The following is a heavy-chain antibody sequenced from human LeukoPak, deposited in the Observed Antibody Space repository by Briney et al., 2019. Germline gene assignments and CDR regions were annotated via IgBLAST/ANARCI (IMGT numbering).Heavy chain of an antibody. CDR3: ARDGYYDSSGYPVGFQH. Sequence: ASVKVSCKASGYTFTSYGISWVRQAPGQGLEWMGWISAYNGNTNYAQKLQGRVTMTTDTSTSTAYMELRSLRSDDTAVYYCARDGYYDSSGYPVGFQHWGQGTLVTVSS. CDR2: ISAYNGNT. V-gene: IGHV1-18*01. J-gene: IGHJ1*01. D-gene: IGHD3-22*01. CDR1: GYTFTSYG.